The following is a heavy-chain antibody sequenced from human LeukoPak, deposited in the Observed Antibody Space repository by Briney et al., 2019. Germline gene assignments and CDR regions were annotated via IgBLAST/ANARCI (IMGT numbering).Heavy chain of an antibody. CDR2: IYYSGST. CDR3: ARGHSGSYPPFDY. V-gene: IGHV4-59*01. Sequence: SETLSLTCTVSGGSISSYYWSWIRQPPGKGQEWIGYIYYSGSTNYNPSLKSRVTISVDTSKNQFSLKLSSVTAADTAVYYCARGHSGSYPPFDYWGQGTLVTVSS. J-gene: IGHJ4*02. CDR1: GGSISSYY. D-gene: IGHD1-26*01.